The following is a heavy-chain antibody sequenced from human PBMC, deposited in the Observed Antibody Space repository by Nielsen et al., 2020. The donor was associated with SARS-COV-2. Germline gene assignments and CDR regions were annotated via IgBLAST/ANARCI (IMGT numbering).Heavy chain of an antibody. CDR3: ARGEEYSSGWYIKAYYFDY. D-gene: IGHD6-19*01. CDR2: IYYSGST. Sequence: WIRQPPGKGLEWIGYIYYSGSTNYNPSLKSRVTVSVDTSKNQFSLKLSSVTAADTAVYYCARGEEYSSGWYIKAYYFDYWGQGTLVTVSS. V-gene: IGHV4-59*12. J-gene: IGHJ4*02.